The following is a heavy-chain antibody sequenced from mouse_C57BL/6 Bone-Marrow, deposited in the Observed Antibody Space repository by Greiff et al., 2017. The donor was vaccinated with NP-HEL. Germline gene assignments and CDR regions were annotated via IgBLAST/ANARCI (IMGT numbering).Heavy chain of an antibody. CDR3: ASSTVVATYWYFDV. J-gene: IGHJ1*03. V-gene: IGHV3-6*01. CDR2: ISYDGSN. Sequence: QSGPGLVKPSQSLSLTCSVTGYSITSGYYCNWIRQFPGNKLEWMGYISYDGSNNYNQSLKNRISITRNTSKNQFFLKLNSETTEATAKYYGASSTVVATYWYFDVWGTGTTVTVSS. D-gene: IGHD1-1*01. CDR1: GYSITSGYY.